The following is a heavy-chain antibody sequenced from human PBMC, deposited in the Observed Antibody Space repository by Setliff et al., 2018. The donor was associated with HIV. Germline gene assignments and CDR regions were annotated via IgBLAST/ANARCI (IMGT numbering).Heavy chain of an antibody. J-gene: IGHJ3*02. CDR3: ARSDSYCAGDCYGVDGVDAFDI. CDR1: GGSISSYV. D-gene: IGHD2-21*02. CDR2: MSYSGST. V-gene: IGHV4-59*01. Sequence: SETLSLTCTVSGGSISSYVWSWIRQPPGKGLEWIGYMSYSGSTYYNPSLKSRIIMSVDTSKNQFSLKLSSVTAADTALYYCARSDSYCAGDCYGVDGVDAFDIWGQGTMVTVSS.